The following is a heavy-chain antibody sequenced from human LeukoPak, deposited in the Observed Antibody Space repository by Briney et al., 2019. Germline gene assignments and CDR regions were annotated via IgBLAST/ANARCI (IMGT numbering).Heavy chain of an antibody. CDR3: ARDEESGYSYATDAFDI. CDR2: ISSSSSYI. V-gene: IGHV3-21*01. Sequence: PGGSLRLSCAASGFTFSSYSMNWVRQAPGKGLEWVSSISSSSSYIYYADSVKGRFTISRDNAKTSLYLQMNSLRAEDTAVYYCARDEESGYSYATDAFDIWVQGTLVTVSS. J-gene: IGHJ3*02. CDR1: GFTFSSYS. D-gene: IGHD5-18*01.